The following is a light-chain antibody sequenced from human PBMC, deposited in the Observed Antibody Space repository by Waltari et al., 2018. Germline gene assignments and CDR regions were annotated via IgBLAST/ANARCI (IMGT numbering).Light chain of an antibody. J-gene: IGKJ1*01. CDR3: QHYVRLPAT. CDR1: QSIGKY. Sequence: EIVLTQSPGTLYLSPGERATLFCRASQSIGKYLVWYQQKPGQAPRLLIYGASTRATGIPDRFSGGGSGTDFSLSITRLEPEDFAVYYCQHYVRLPATFGQGTTVEI. CDR2: GAS. V-gene: IGKV3-20*01.